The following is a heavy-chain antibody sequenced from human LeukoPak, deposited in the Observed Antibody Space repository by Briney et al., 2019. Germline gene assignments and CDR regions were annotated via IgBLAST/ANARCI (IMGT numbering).Heavy chain of an antibody. CDR2: ISGSGGST. CDR1: GFTFSSYA. V-gene: IGHV3-23*01. Sequence: GGSLRLSCAASGFTFSSYAMSWVRQAPGKGLEWVSAISGSGGSTYYADSVKGRFTISRDNSKNTLYLQMNTLRAEDTAVYYCAKDSPYDSSGYYFDHWGEGTLVTVSS. CDR3: AKDSPYDSSGYYFDH. J-gene: IGHJ4*02. D-gene: IGHD3-22*01.